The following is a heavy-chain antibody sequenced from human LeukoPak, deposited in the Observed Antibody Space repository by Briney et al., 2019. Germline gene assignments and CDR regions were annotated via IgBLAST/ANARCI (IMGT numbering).Heavy chain of an antibody. Sequence: PGGSLRLSCVASGFTFSSYSMNWVRQAPGKGLEWVSSISSSSSYIYYSDSVKGRFTISRDNAKNSLYLQMNSLRAEDTAVYYCARAIYYYDSSGKGYYYYYMDVWGKGTTVTISS. CDR1: GFTFSSYS. V-gene: IGHV3-21*04. J-gene: IGHJ6*03. CDR3: ARAIYYYDSSGKGYYYYYMDV. CDR2: ISSSSSYI. D-gene: IGHD3-22*01.